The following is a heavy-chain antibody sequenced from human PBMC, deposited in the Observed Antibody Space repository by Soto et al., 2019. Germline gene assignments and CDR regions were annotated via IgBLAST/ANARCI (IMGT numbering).Heavy chain of an antibody. CDR3: ARGGRLIDAFDI. J-gene: IGHJ3*02. CDR1: GGSISSGGYY. Sequence: QVQLQESGPGLVKPSQTLSLTCTVSGGSISSGGYYWSWIRQHPGKGLEWIGYIYYSGSTSYNPSLKSRVTISVYTSKNQFSLKLSSVTAADTAVYYCARGGRLIDAFDIWGQGTMVTVSS. D-gene: IGHD3-16*01. CDR2: IYYSGST. V-gene: IGHV4-31*03.